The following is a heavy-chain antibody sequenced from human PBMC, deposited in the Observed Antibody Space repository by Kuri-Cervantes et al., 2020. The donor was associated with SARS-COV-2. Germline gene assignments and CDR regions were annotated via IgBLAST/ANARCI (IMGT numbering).Heavy chain of an antibody. D-gene: IGHD7-27*01. V-gene: IGHV4-61*05. Sequence: SETLSLTCTVSGGSISSSSYYWGWIRQPPGKGLEWIGRIYTSGSTNYNPSLKSRVTMSVDTSKNQFSLKLSSVTAADTAVYYCAGSATGEGDYWGQGTLVTVSS. CDR1: GGSISSSSYY. CDR3: AGSATGEGDY. J-gene: IGHJ4*02. CDR2: IYTSGST.